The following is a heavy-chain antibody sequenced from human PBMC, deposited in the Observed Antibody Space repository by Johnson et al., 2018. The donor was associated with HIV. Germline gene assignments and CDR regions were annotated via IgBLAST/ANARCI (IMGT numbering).Heavy chain of an antibody. D-gene: IGHD3-16*01. CDR1: GFTFSSYA. Sequence: QVQLVESGGGVVQPGRSLRLSCAASGFTFSSYAMHWVRQAPGKGLEWVAVISYDGSNKYYADSVKGRFTISRDNSKNTLYLQMNSLRAEDTAVYYWARDNLRQLDAFDIWGQGTKVTVSS. V-gene: IGHV3-30-3*01. CDR2: ISYDGSNK. J-gene: IGHJ3*02. CDR3: ARDNLRQLDAFDI.